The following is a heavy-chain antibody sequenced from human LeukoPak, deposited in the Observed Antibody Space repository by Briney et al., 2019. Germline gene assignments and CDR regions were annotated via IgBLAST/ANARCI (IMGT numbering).Heavy chain of an antibody. J-gene: IGHJ4*02. CDR3: ARAIRYQLLSDY. D-gene: IGHD2-2*01. V-gene: IGHV1-8*03. Sequence: ASVKVSCXTSGYTFSTYDINWVRLAAGQGLEWMGWMNPNSGNTGFAQKFQGRATITRDTSITTAYLELSSLRSEDTAVYYCARAIRYQLLSDYWGQGTLVTVSS. CDR1: GYTFSTYD. CDR2: MNPNSGNT.